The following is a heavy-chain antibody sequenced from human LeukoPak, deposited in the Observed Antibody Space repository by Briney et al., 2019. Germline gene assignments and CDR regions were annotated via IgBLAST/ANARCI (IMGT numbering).Heavy chain of an antibody. CDR3: ARTMVTAISKRPAVLDY. CDR2: IYYSGST. Sequence: PSETLSLTCTVSGGSISSNSHYWGWIRQPPGKGLEWIGNIYYSGSTYYNPSLKSRIIISVDTSKNQFSLKLSSVTAADTAVYYCARTMVTAISKRPAVLDYWGQGTLVTVSS. D-gene: IGHD2-21*02. V-gene: IGHV4-39*07. CDR1: GGSISSNSHY. J-gene: IGHJ4*02.